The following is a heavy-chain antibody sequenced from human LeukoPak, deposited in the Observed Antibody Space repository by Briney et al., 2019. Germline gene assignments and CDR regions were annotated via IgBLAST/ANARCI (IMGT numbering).Heavy chain of an antibody. CDR2: IYTSGST. J-gene: IGHJ6*03. V-gene: IGHV4-4*07. CDR3: ARELRDYYYYYMDV. Sequence: SETLSLTCTVSGGSISSYYRSWIRQPAGKGLEWIGRIYTSGSTNYNPTPKSRVTMSVDTSKNQFSLKLSSVTAADTAVYYCARELRDYYYYYMDVWGKGTTVTISS. D-gene: IGHD5-12*01. CDR1: GGSISSYY.